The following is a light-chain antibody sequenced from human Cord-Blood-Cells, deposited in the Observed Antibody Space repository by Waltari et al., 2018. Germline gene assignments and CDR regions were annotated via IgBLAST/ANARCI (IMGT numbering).Light chain of an antibody. J-gene: IGLJ3*02. CDR3: QSYDSSNWV. V-gene: IGLV6-57*02. CDR2: EAN. CDR1: SASIASNY. Sequence: NFILTQPHSVSESPGMPVTISCTVSSASIASNYIPWYQQRPGRAPTTVIYEANQTPSGVPDRFSGSIDSSSNSASLTISGLKTEDEADYYCQSYDSSNWVFGGGTKLTVL.